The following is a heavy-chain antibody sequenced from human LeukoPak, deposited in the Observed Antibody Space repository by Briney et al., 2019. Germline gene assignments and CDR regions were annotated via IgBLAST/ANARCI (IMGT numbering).Heavy chain of an antibody. CDR1: GYTFNNYA. Sequence: ASVKVSCKASGYTFNNYAMHWVRQAPGQRLEWMGWINAGNGNTKYSQKFQGRVTITRDTSASTAYMELSSLRSEDTAVYYCAKQRPVYIAVAGNNFDYWGQGTLVTVSS. D-gene: IGHD6-19*01. CDR3: AKQRPVYIAVAGNNFDY. V-gene: IGHV1-3*01. CDR2: INAGNGNT. J-gene: IGHJ4*02.